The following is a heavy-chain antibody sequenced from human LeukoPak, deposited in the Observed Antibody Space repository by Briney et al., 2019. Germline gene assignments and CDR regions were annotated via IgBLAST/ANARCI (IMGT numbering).Heavy chain of an antibody. CDR1: GFTFSSYG. CDR2: IRYDGSNK. D-gene: IGHD3-10*01. V-gene: IGHV3-30*02. J-gene: IGHJ3*02. Sequence: GGSLRLSCAASGFTFSSYGMHWVRQAPGKGLEWVAFIRYDGSNKYYADSVKGRFTISRDNSKNTLYLQMNSLRAEDTAVYYCAKDRVTMVRSPDAFDIWGQGTMVTVSS. CDR3: AKDRVTMVRSPDAFDI.